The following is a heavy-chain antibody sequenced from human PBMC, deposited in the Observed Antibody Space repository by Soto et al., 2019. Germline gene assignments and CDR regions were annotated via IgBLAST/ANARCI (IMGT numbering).Heavy chain of an antibody. V-gene: IGHV1-46*03. Sequence: ASVKVSCKASGGTFSSYAISWVRQAPGQGLEWMGGINPSGGSTSYAQKFQGRVTMTRDTSTSTVYMELSSLRSEDTAVYYCARDTGSAANYFHYWGQGTLVTVSS. J-gene: IGHJ4*02. D-gene: IGHD3-10*01. CDR2: INPSGGST. CDR3: ARDTGSAANYFHY. CDR1: GGTFSSYA.